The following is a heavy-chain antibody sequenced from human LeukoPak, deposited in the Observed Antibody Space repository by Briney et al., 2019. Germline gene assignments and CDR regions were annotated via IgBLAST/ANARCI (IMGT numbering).Heavy chain of an antibody. CDR1: GGSISSYY. D-gene: IGHD2-21*02. CDR3: ARRVTSNCFDP. V-gene: IGHV4-59*08. Sequence: SETLSLTCTVSGGSISSYYWSWIRQPPGKGLEWIGYIYNSGTTNYNPSLKSRVTTSVDTSQNQFSLKLRSVTAADAAVYYCARRVTSNCFDPWGQGTLVTVTS. J-gene: IGHJ5*02. CDR2: IYNSGTT.